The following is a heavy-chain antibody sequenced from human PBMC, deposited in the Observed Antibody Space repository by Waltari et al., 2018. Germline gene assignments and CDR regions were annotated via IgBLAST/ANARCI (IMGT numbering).Heavy chain of an antibody. Sequence: EVQLVESGGGLIQPGGSLSLYCAASGFTVSNYYMNWVRQAPGKGLEWVSIVYSNGNTNYAASVKGRFTISRDISKNTLFLQMNSLRAEDTAIYYCARGSKFRPFDYWGQGTLVSVSS. V-gene: IGHV3-53*01. J-gene: IGHJ4*02. CDR2: VYSNGNT. CDR3: ARGSKFRPFDY. CDR1: GFTVSNYY.